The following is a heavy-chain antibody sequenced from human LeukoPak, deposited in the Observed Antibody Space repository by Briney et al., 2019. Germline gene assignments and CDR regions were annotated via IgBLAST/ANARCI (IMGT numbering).Heavy chain of an antibody. D-gene: IGHD2-15*01. CDR1: GFTFNHYG. J-gene: IGHJ4*02. V-gene: IGHV3-30*02. Sequence: GGSLRLSCAASGFTFNHYGMYWVRQAPGKGLEWVTFIKYDGSEKYYADSVKGRFTISRDSSKNTLYLQMNSLRVDDTAVYYCAIDGGSWRFDNWGQGTLVTVSS. CDR3: AIDGGSWRFDN. CDR2: IKYDGSEK.